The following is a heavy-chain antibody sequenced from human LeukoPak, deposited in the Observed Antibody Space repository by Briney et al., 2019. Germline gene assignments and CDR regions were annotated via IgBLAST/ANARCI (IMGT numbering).Heavy chain of an antibody. V-gene: IGHV3-33*06. CDR3: AKRGTTMEKEGFDN. Sequence: GGSLRLSCVASGFPFSSYGMHWVRQAPGKGLEWVAVIWSVGGAEYYADSVKGRFTISRDNSKNTLYLQMNSLRAEDTAVYYCAKRGTTMEKEGFDNWGQGTLVTVSS. J-gene: IGHJ4*02. CDR1: GFPFSSYG. D-gene: IGHD5-18*01. CDR2: IWSVGGAE.